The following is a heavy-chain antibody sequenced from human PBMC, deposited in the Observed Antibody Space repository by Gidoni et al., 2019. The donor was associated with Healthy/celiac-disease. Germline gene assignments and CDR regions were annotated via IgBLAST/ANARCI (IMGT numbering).Heavy chain of an antibody. Sequence: QLQLQESGPGLVKPSETLSLTCTVSGGSISSSRYYWGWIRQPPGKGLEWIGSTYYSGSTYYNPSLKSRVTISVDTSKNQFSLKLSSVTAADTAVYYCARQPAYYYDSSALNWFDPWGQGTLVTVSS. J-gene: IGHJ5*02. CDR1: GGSISSSRYY. V-gene: IGHV4-39*01. CDR3: ARQPAYYYDSSALNWFDP. D-gene: IGHD3-22*01. CDR2: TYYSGST.